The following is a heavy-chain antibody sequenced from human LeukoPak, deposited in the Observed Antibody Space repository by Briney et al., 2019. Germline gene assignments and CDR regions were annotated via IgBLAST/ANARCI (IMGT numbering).Heavy chain of an antibody. Sequence: GGSLRLSCAASGVTFSSYGMHWVRQAPGKGLEWVALISSDGNDKLYGDSVKGRFTISRDDSKSTLYLQMNSLRAEDTAVYYCTAKVIRGNSGDDYDDWGQGTLVTVS. CDR2: ISSDGNDK. CDR3: TAKVIRGNSGDDYDD. V-gene: IGHV3-30*03. D-gene: IGHD5-12*01. CDR1: GVTFSSYG. J-gene: IGHJ4*02.